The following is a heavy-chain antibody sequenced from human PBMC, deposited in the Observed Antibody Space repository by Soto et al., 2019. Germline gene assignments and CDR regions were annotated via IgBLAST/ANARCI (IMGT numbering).Heavy chain of an antibody. V-gene: IGHV2-5*02. CDR2: IFWDDDK. Sequence: SGPTLVNPTQTLTLTCTFSGFSLNTRGVGVGWFRQSAGEALEWLAVIFWDDDKRYSPSLRNRLTITKDPSENQVVLTMTNVDPVDTATYYCAHSNTVTTPGRWFDPWGQGTPVTAPQ. D-gene: IGHD4-17*01. CDR1: GFSLNTRGVG. J-gene: IGHJ5*02. CDR3: AHSNTVTTPGRWFDP.